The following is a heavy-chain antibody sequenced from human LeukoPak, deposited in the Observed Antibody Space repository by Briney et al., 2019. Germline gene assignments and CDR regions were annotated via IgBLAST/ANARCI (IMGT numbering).Heavy chain of an antibody. CDR1: GFTFSSYS. J-gene: IGHJ3*02. CDR3: AREDCSSTSCYAYAFDI. Sequence: GGSLRLSCAASGFTFSSYSMNWVRQAPGKGLEWVSSISSSSNYIYYADSVKGRFTISRDNAKNSLYLQMNSLRAEDTAVYYCAREDCSSTSCYAYAFDIWGQGTMVTVSS. V-gene: IGHV3-21*01. D-gene: IGHD2-2*01. CDR2: ISSSSNYI.